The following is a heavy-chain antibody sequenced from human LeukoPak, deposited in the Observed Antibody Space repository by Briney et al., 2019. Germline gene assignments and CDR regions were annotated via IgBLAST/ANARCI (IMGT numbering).Heavy chain of an antibody. D-gene: IGHD2-15*01. J-gene: IGHJ4*02. CDR3: ARMYCSGGSCYHPDRVDY. CDR1: GFTFSSYT. CDR2: ISSSSSYI. Sequence: GGSLRLSCAASGFTFSSYTMNWARQAPGKGLEWVSSISSSSSYIYYADSVKGRFTISRDNAKNSLYLQMNSLRAEDTAVYYCARMYCSGGSCYHPDRVDYWGQGTLVTVSS. V-gene: IGHV3-21*01.